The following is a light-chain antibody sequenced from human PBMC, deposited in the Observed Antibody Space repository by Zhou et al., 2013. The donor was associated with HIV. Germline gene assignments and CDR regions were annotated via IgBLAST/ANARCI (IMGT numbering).Light chain of an antibody. V-gene: IGKV3-20*01. CDR3: QQLNSYPLT. Sequence: EIVLTQSPGTLSLSPGERATLSCRATQNINANELAWYQFKPGQAPRVLIFAASIRATGIPDRFSGRGSGTDFTLTISRLEPEDFATYSCQQLNSYPLTFGGGTKVEIK. CDR2: AAS. CDR1: QNINANE. J-gene: IGKJ4*01.